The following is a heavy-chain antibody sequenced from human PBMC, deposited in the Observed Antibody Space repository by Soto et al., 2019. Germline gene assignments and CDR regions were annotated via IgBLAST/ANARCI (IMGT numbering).Heavy chain of an antibody. D-gene: IGHD4-4*01. J-gene: IGHJ5*02. CDR1: GFTFSSYG. Sequence: GSLRLSCAASGFTFSSYGMHWVRQAPGKGLEWVAVISYDGSNKYYADSVKGRFTISRDNSKNTLYLQMNSLRAEDTAVYYCAKRSNYWFDPWGQGTLVTVSS. V-gene: IGHV3-30*18. CDR2: ISYDGSNK. CDR3: AKRSNYWFDP.